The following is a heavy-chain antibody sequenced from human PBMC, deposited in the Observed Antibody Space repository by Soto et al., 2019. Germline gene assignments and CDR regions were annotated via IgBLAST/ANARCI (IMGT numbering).Heavy chain of an antibody. Sequence: SETLSLTCTVSGGSISSGGYYWSWIRQHPGKGLEWIGDIYYSGSTYYNPSLKSRGTISVDTSKNQFSLKLSSVTAADTAVYYCARSRQGYYDSSGPSDYWGQGTLVTVSS. V-gene: IGHV4-31*03. CDR3: ARSRQGYYDSSGPSDY. CDR2: IYYSGST. D-gene: IGHD3-22*01. J-gene: IGHJ4*02. CDR1: GGSISSGGYY.